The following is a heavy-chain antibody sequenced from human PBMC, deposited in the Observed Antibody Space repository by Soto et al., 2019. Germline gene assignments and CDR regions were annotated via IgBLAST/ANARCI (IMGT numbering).Heavy chain of an antibody. J-gene: IGHJ5*02. D-gene: IGHD2-15*01. CDR2: IDPSDSYT. V-gene: IGHV5-10-1*01. Sequence: VYSFTSYWVSWVRQMPGKGLEWMGRIDPSDSYTNYSPSFQGHVTISADKSISTAYLQWSSLKASDTAMYYCARHGTVVTPYGCSPWGQGTLVTVSS. CDR1: VYSFTSYW. CDR3: ARHGTVVTPYGCSP.